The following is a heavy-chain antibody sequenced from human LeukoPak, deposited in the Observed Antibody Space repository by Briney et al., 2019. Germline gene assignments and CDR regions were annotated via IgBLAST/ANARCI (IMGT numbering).Heavy chain of an antibody. J-gene: IGHJ4*02. CDR2: INTKTGNP. CDR3: AKGGWVAVTGMDS. Sequence: ASVKVSCTASGYTFTGHAMNWVRQAPGQGPEWMGYINTKTGNPTYAQGFTGRFVFSLDTSVSTAYLQISSLKPEDTGVYYCAKGGWVAVTGMDSWGQGTLVTVSS. V-gene: IGHV7-4-1*02. D-gene: IGHD6-19*01. CDR1: GYTFTGHA.